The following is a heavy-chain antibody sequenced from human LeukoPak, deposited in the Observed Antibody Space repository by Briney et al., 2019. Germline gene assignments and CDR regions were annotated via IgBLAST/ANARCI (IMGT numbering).Heavy chain of an antibody. D-gene: IGHD2-15*01. CDR3: ATVVPRGYFDY. Sequence: GGSLRLSCAASGFTFSSYSMNWVRQAPGKGLEWVSVIYSGGSTYYADSVKGRFTISRDNSKNTLYLQMNSLRAEDTAVYYCATVVPRGYFDYWGQGTQVTVSS. J-gene: IGHJ4*02. V-gene: IGHV3-53*01. CDR1: GFTFSSYS. CDR2: IYSGGST.